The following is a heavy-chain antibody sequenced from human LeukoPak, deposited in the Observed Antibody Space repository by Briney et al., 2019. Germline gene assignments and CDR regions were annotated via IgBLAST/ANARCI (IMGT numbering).Heavy chain of an antibody. J-gene: IGHJ4*02. CDR1: GGSISSYY. CDR3: ARGQWVITFGGVTRRGYFDY. V-gene: IGHV4-34*01. D-gene: IGHD3-16*01. Sequence: PSETLSLTCTVSGGSISSYYWSWIRQPPGKGLEWIGEINHSGSTNYNPSLKSRVTISVDTSKNQFSLKLSSVTAADTAVYYCARGQWVITFGGVTRRGYFDYWGQGTLVTVSS. CDR2: INHSGST.